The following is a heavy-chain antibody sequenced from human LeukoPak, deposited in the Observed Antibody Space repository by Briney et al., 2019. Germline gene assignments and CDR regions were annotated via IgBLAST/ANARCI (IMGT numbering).Heavy chain of an antibody. CDR2: IYSGGST. V-gene: IGHV3-53*01. CDR1: GFTVSSNY. CDR3: ARDPASTRLERYAFDI. D-gene: IGHD1-1*01. Sequence: PGGSLRLSCAASGFTVSSNYMSWVRQAPGKGLEWVSVIYSGGSTYYADSVKGRFTISRDGSKNTLYLQMNSLRAEDTAVYYCARDPASTRLERYAFDIWGQGTMVTVSS. J-gene: IGHJ3*02.